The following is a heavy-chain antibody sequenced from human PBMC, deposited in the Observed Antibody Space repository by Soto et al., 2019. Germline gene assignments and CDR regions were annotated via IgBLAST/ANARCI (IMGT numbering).Heavy chain of an antibody. Sequence: SETLSLTCTVSGGSISSGDYYWSWIRQPPGKGLEWFGYIYYSGSTYYNPSLKCRFTISVVTSKNQFSLKLSSVIAADTAVYYCARDLGRGLLVYDYWGQGTLVTVPQ. J-gene: IGHJ4*02. CDR3: ARDLGRGLLVYDY. D-gene: IGHD2-21*02. V-gene: IGHV4-30-4*01. CDR2: IYYSGST. CDR1: GGSISSGDYY.